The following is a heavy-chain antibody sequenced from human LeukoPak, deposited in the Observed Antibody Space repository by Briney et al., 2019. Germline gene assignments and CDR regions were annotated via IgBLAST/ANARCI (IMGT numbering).Heavy chain of an antibody. CDR2: ISGTGGST. J-gene: IGHJ4*02. CDR1: GFTFSSYT. D-gene: IGHD1-20*01. CDR3: ARRTLTGTTSQFDS. V-gene: IGHV3-23*01. Sequence: GGSLRLSCAASGFTFSSYTMSWVRQGPGKGLEWVSAISGTGGSTPYADSVQGRFTISRDNSKNTLYLQMNSLRAEDTAVYYCARRTLTGTTSQFDSWGQETLVTVSS.